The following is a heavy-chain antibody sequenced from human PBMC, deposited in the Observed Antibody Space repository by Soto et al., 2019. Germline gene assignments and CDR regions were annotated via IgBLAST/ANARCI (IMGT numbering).Heavy chain of an antibody. J-gene: IGHJ3*02. CDR3: ARPHHSITGPPEAFDI. Sequence: GESLKISCKGSGYSFTSYWIGWVRQMPGKGLEWMGITYPGDSDTRYSPSFQGQVTISADKSISTAYLQWSSLKASDTAMYYCARPHHSITGPPEAFDIWGQGTMVTVSS. CDR2: TYPGDSDT. D-gene: IGHD1-20*01. CDR1: GYSFTSYW. V-gene: IGHV5-51*01.